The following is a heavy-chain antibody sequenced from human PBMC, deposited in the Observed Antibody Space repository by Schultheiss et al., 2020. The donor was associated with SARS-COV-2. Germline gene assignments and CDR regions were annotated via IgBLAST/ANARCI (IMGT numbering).Heavy chain of an antibody. D-gene: IGHD3-10*01. CDR1: GGSISNTDHY. CDR2: TYYSGNT. V-gene: IGHV4-30-4*01. Sequence: SETLSLTCSVSGGSISNTDHYWSWVRQSPGKGLEWIGYTYYSGNTYYNPSLKSRLSISVDTSKNQFSLELTSLTPADTAVYYCARDRYGSGYSDESERSSWGQGTLVTVSS. J-gene: IGHJ5*02. CDR3: ARDRYGSGYSDESERSS.